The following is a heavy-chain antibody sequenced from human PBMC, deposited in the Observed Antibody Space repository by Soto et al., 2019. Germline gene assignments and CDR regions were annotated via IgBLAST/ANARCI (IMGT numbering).Heavy chain of an antibody. CDR2: IIPIFGTA. V-gene: IGHV1-69*13. CDR3: ARDLVVAAPHGKPRSYYGMDV. D-gene: IGHD6-6*01. Sequence: SVKVSCKASGGTFSSYAISWVRQAPGQGLEWMGGIIPIFGTANYAQKFQGRVTITADESTSTAYMELSSLRSEDTAVYYCARDLVVAAPHGKPRSYYGMDVWG. CDR1: GGTFSSYA. J-gene: IGHJ6*02.